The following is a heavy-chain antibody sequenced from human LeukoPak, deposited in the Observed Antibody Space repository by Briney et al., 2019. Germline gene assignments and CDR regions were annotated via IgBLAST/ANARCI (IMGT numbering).Heavy chain of an antibody. CDR1: GGSISSGGYS. J-gene: IGHJ4*02. CDR2: IYHSGST. CDR3: ARSTPYFDY. Sequence: SETLSLTCAVSGGSISSGGYSWSWIRQPPGKGLEWIGYIYHSGSTYYNPSLKSRVTISVDRSKNQSSLKLSSVTAADTAVYYCARSTPYFDYWGQGTLVTVSS. V-gene: IGHV4-30-2*01.